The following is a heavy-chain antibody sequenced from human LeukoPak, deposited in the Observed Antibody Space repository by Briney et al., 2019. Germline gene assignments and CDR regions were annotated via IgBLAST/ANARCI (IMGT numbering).Heavy chain of an antibody. D-gene: IGHD3-3*01. CDR2: ISSSGSTI. Sequence: GRSLRLSCAASAFTFSDYYMSWIRQAPGKGLEWASYISSSGSTIYYAGSVKGRFTISRDNAKNSLYLQMNSLRAEDTAVYYCARGYDFWSGYYTFDYWGQGTLVTVSS. CDR3: ARGYDFWSGYYTFDY. V-gene: IGHV3-11*01. J-gene: IGHJ4*02. CDR1: AFTFSDYY.